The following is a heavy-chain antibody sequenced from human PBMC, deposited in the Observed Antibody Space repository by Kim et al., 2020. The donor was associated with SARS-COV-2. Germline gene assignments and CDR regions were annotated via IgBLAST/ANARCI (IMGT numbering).Heavy chain of an antibody. V-gene: IGHV1-18*01. CDR1: GYTFTSYG. CDR2: ISAYNGNT. Sequence: ASVKVSCKASGYTFTSYGISWVRQAPGQGLEWMGWISAYNGNTNYAQKLQGRVTMTTDTSTSTAYMELRSLRSDDTAVYYCARGESMVRGDWPRPFDYWGQGTLVTVSS. CDR3: ARGESMVRGDWPRPFDY. D-gene: IGHD3-10*01. J-gene: IGHJ4*02.